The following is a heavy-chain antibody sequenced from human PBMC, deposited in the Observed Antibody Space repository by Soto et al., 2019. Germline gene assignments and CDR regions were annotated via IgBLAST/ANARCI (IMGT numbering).Heavy chain of an antibody. Sequence: PSETLSLTCSVSGGSISSADHLWSWIRQPPGKGLEWIGYIYYTGSTFYNPSVKSRVSISVAPSKIQFSLNLSSVTAADTAVYYCARALSGSYGLDYWGQGTLVTVSS. CDR2: IYYTGST. J-gene: IGHJ4*02. V-gene: IGHV4-30-4*01. CDR1: GGSISSADHL. CDR3: ARALSGSYGLDY. D-gene: IGHD1-26*01.